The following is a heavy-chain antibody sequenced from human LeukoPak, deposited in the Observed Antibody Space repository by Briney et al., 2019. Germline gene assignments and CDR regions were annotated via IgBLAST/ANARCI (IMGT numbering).Heavy chain of an antibody. CDR1: GGSISSGDYY. CDR3: ARAAPYDYDSSGYPFDY. D-gene: IGHD3-22*01. CDR2: IYYSGST. Sequence: PSQTLSLTCTVSGGSISSGDYYWSWIPQPPGKGLEWIGYIYYSGSTYYNPSLKSRVTISVDTSKNQFSLKLSSVTAADTAVYYCARAAPYDYDSSGYPFDYWGQGTLVTVSS. V-gene: IGHV4-30-4*01. J-gene: IGHJ4*02.